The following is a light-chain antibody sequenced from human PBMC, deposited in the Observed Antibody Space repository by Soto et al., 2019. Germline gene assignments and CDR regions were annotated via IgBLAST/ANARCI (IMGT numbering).Light chain of an antibody. CDR1: QSVSSNY. V-gene: IGKV3-20*01. J-gene: IGKJ4*01. CDR2: GAS. CDR3: QRYGTSLPLI. Sequence: EIVLTQSPCTLSLSPGDRATLSCRASQSVSSNYLAWYQQKPGQAPRLLIYGASSRATGIPDRFSGSGSGTDFTLTISRLEPEDFAVYYCQRYGTSLPLIFGGGTKVDIK.